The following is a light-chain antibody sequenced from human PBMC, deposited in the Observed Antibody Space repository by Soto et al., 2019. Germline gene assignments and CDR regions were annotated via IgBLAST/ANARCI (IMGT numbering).Light chain of an antibody. Sequence: DIQMTQSPSSLSASVGDRVTITCRASQSISSYLSWYQQRPGKAPKLLIYAASSLQSGVPSRFSGGRSGTDFILTISSLQPEDIATYYCQQSYTTPLTFGPGTKVDIK. CDR3: QQSYTTPLT. J-gene: IGKJ3*01. V-gene: IGKV1-39*01. CDR2: AAS. CDR1: QSISSY.